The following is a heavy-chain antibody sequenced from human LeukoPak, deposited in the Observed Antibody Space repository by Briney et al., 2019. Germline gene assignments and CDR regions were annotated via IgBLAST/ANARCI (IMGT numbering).Heavy chain of an antibody. CDR2: ISASGGST. CDR3: AKEVYYFDTSGLYSFAFDI. CDR1: GLTFSRYA. D-gene: IGHD3-22*01. J-gene: IGHJ3*02. V-gene: IGHV3-23*01. Sequence: GGSLRLSCAASGLTFSRYAMSWVRQAPGKGLECVSAISASGGSTYYADSVKGRFTISRDNSKNTLYLQMNSLRVEDTAVYYCAKEVYYFDTSGLYSFAFDIWGQGTMVTVPS.